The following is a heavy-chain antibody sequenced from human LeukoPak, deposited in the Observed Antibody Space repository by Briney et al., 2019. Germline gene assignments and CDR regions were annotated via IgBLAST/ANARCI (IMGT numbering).Heavy chain of an antibody. CDR1: GFTFSSYC. CDR2: IIVDGSTT. J-gene: IGHJ4*02. CDR3: TRDDDSTSYYFDY. V-gene: IGHV3-74*01. Sequence: PGESLRLACAASGFTFSSYCMDWVRQAPGKGLGWVSPIIVDGSTTSYADSVKGRFTISRDNATNTLYLQMNSLRAEDTAAYYCTRDDDSTSYYFDYWGQGTLAIVSA. D-gene: IGHD2-2*01.